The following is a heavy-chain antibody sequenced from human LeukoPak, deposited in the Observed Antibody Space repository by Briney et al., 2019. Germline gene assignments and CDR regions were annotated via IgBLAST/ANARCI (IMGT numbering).Heavy chain of an antibody. CDR2: IYYSGSA. V-gene: IGHV4-59*01. CDR1: GGSINNYF. Sequence: PSETLSLTCTVSGGSINNYFWSWLRQPPGKGLEWIGYIYYSGSANYNPSLKSRVTISVDTSKNQFSLKLYSVTAADTAVYYCARANPPHDAFDIWGQGTMVTISS. J-gene: IGHJ3*02. CDR3: ARANPPHDAFDI.